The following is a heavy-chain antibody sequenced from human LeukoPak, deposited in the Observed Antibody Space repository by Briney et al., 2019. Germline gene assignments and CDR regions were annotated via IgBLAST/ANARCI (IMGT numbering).Heavy chain of an antibody. CDR1: GDSVSSNSAA. CDR2: TYYRSKWYN. Sequence: SQTLSLTCAIPGDSVSSNSAAWSWIRQSPSRGLEWLGRTYYRSKWYNDYAVSVKSRIIISPDTSKNQFSLQLNSVTPEDTAVYYCAKLGDSSTWGQGTLVTVSS. D-gene: IGHD6-19*01. J-gene: IGHJ5*02. V-gene: IGHV6-1*01. CDR3: AKLGDSST.